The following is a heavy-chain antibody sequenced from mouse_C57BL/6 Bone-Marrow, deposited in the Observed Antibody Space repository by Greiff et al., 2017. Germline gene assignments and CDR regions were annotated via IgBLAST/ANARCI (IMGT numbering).Heavy chain of an antibody. CDR3: ARGPIYYGNYARYFEV. Sequence: QVQLQQPGAELVMPGASVKLSCKASGYTFTSYWMHWVKQRPGQGLEWIGEIDPSDSYTNYNQKFKGKSTLTVDKSSSTAYMQLSSLTSEDSAVYYCARGPIYYGNYARYFEVWGTGTTVTVSS. CDR1: GYTFTSYW. V-gene: IGHV1-69*01. D-gene: IGHD2-1*01. J-gene: IGHJ1*03. CDR2: IDPSDSYT.